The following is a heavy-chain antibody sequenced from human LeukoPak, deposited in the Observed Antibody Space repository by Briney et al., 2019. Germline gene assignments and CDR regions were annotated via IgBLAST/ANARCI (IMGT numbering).Heavy chain of an antibody. CDR3: AKARSGSSASCYNY. D-gene: IGHD2-2*01. CDR1: GFSFSTYA. J-gene: IGHJ4*02. CDR2: ISGSDGST. Sequence: PGGSLRLSCAVSGFSFSTYAMSWVRQAPGKGLEWVSVISGSDGSTYYADSVKGRFTISRDNSKNTLYLQMNSLRAEDTAVYYCAKARSGSSASCYNYWGQGTLVTVSS. V-gene: IGHV3-23*01.